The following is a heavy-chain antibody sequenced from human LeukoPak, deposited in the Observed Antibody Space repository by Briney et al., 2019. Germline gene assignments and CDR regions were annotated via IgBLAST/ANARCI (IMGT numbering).Heavy chain of an antibody. V-gene: IGHV3-21*01. J-gene: IGHJ1*01. Sequence: PGGSLRLSCAASGFTFNNYGINWVRQAPGKGLEWVSSISSGSSYKYYADSAKGRFTISRDNAKNSVYLQMNSLRAEDTAVYYCARTYGSGSYSGFAFWGRGTLVTVSS. CDR2: ISSGSSYK. D-gene: IGHD3-10*01. CDR3: ARTYGSGSYSGFAF. CDR1: GFTFNNYG.